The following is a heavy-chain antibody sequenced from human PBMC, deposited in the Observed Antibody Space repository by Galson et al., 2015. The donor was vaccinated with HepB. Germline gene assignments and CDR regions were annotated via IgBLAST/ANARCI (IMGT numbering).Heavy chain of an antibody. D-gene: IGHD6-25*01. J-gene: IGHJ4*02. V-gene: IGHV3-48*01. CDR2: ISSSSSTI. CDR3: ARDRVLPSRLSNAQIKYFDY. CDR1: GFTFSSYS. Sequence: SLRLSCAASGFTFSSYSMNWVRQAPGKGLEWVSYISSSSSTIYYADSVKGRFTISRDNAKNSLYLQMNSLRAEDTAVYYCARDRVLPSRLSNAQIKYFDYWGQGTLVTVSS.